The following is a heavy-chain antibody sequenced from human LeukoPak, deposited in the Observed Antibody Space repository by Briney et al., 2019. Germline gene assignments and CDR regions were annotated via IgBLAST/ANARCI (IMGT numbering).Heavy chain of an antibody. CDR2: IYHSGST. V-gene: IGHV4-38-2*02. CDR3: ARHGAVPAATVDY. J-gene: IGHJ4*02. CDR1: GGSISSGYY. Sequence: SETLSLTCTVSGGSISSGYYWGWIRQPPGKGLEWIGSIYHSGSTYYNPSLKSRVTISVDTSKNQFSLKLSSVTAADTAVYYCARHGAVPAATVDYWGQGTLVTVSS. D-gene: IGHD2-2*01.